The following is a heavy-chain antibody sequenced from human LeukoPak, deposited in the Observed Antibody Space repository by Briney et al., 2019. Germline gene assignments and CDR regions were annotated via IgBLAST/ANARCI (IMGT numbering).Heavy chain of an antibody. V-gene: IGHV3-73*01. CDR3: TRLSVPAAMVSPAYMDV. J-gene: IGHJ6*03. D-gene: IGHD2-2*01. CDR1: GFTFSGSA. CDR2: IRSKATSYAT. Sequence: GGSLRLSCAASGFTFSGSAMRWVRQASGKGLEWVGRIRSKATSYATAYAASVKGRFTISRDDSKNTAYLKMNSLKTEDTAVYYCTRLSVPAAMVSPAYMDVWGKGTTVTVSS.